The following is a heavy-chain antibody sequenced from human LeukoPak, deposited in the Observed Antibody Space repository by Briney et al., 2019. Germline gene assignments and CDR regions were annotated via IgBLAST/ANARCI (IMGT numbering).Heavy chain of an antibody. CDR3: ARLRGDFWSGYYPGYFDY. D-gene: IGHD3-3*01. Sequence: GESLKISCQGSGYSFSSYWIGWVRQMPGKGLEWMGIIYVGDSDTSYSPSFQGQVTISADKSISTAYLQWSSLKASDTAMYYCARLRGDFWSGYYPGYFDYWGQGTLVTVSS. CDR2: IYVGDSDT. J-gene: IGHJ4*02. CDR1: GYSFSSYW. V-gene: IGHV5-51*01.